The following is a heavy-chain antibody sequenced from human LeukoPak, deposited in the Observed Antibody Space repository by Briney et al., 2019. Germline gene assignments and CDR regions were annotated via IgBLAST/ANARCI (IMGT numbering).Heavy chain of an antibody. CDR1: GFTFSSYA. CDR3: ARGITMVRGWFDP. Sequence: GGSLRLSCAASGFTFSSYAMSWVRQAPGKGLEWVSSISSSSSYIYYADSVKGRFTISRDNAKNSLYLQMNSLRAEDTAVYYCARGITMVRGWFDPWGQGTLVTVSS. J-gene: IGHJ5*02. V-gene: IGHV3-21*01. CDR2: ISSSSSYI. D-gene: IGHD3-10*01.